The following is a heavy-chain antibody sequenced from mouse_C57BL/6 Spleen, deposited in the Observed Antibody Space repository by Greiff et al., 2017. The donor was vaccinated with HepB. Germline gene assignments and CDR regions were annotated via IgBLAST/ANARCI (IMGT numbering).Heavy chain of an antibody. CDR1: GYTFTDYY. V-gene: IGHV1-26*01. CDR2: INPNNGGT. Sequence: VQLQQSGPELVKPGASVKISCKASGYTFTDYYMNWVKQSHGKSLEWIGDINPNNGGTSYNQKFKGKATLTVDKSSSTAYMELRSLTSEDSAVYYCARSGYYGSSYGYFEVWGTGTTVTVSS. CDR3: ARSGYYGSSYGYFEV. J-gene: IGHJ1*03. D-gene: IGHD1-1*01.